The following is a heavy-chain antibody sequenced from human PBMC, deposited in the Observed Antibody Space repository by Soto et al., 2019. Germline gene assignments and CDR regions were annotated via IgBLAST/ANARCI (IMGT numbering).Heavy chain of an antibody. J-gene: IGHJ4*02. Sequence: GSLRLSCAASGFTFSSYAMSWVRQAPGKGLEWVSAISGSGGSTYYADSVKGRFTISRDNSKNTLYLQMNSLRAEDTAVYYCAKGDYVWGSYRYGLDYWGQGTLGTVSS. CDR2: ISGSGGST. CDR1: GFTFSSYA. D-gene: IGHD3-16*02. V-gene: IGHV3-23*01. CDR3: AKGDYVWGSYRYGLDY.